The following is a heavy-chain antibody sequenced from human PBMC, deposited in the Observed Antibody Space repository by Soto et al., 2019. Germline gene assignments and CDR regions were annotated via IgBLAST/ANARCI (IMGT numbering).Heavy chain of an antibody. CDR1: GGSISSYY. CDR2: IYYSGST. V-gene: IGHV4-59*01. CDR3: ARRYGTTFDY. J-gene: IGHJ4*02. Sequence: QVQLQESDPGLVKRSETLSLTCTVSGGSISSYYWSWIRQPPGKGLEWIGYIYYSGSTNYNPSLKSRVTISVDTSKNQFSLKLSSVTAADTAVYYCARRYGTTFDYWGQGTLVTVSS. D-gene: IGHD1-7*01.